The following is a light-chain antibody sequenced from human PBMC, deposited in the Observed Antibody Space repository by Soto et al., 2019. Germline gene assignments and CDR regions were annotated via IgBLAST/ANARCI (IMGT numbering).Light chain of an antibody. CDR3: SLFTRSNTWV. CDR1: SDGLHGYTY. J-gene: IGLJ3*02. CDR2: EVS. V-gene: IGLV2-14*01. Sequence: QSVLTQPASVSGSPGQSVTISCTGISDGLHGYTYVSWYQHHPDKAPNLIIYEVSNRPSGVSNRFSGFKSGNTASLTISGLQAEDEATYYCSLFTRSNTWVFGGGTKLTVL.